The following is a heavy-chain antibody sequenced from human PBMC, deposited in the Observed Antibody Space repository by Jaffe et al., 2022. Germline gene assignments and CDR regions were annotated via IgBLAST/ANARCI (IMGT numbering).Heavy chain of an antibody. V-gene: IGHV1-69*01. CDR2: IIPIFGTA. J-gene: IGHJ4*02. CDR1: GGTFSSYA. CDR3: ARDTVQLGYCSGGSCYIGRD. Sequence: QVQLVQSGAEVKKPGSSVKVSCKASGGTFSSYAISWVRQAPGQGLEWMGGIIPIFGTANYAQKFQGRVTITADESTSTAYMELSSLRSEDTAVYYCARDTVQLGYCSGGSCYIGRDWGQGTLVTVSS. D-gene: IGHD2-15*01.